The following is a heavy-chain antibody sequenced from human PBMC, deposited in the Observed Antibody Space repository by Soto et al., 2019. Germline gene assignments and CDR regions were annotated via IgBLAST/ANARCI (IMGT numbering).Heavy chain of an antibody. CDR1: GYTLTELS. CDR2: FYPEDVET. J-gene: IGHJ6*02. V-gene: IGHV1-24*01. D-gene: IGHD4-17*01. Sequence: ASVKVSCKVSGYTLTELSMHWVRQAPGKGLDWMVVFYPEDVETIYAQKFQGRVTMTEDTSTDTAYLDLSSLSSEDTAVYYCATGTTVTSYYGMDVWGQGTTVTVSS. CDR3: ATGTTVTSYYGMDV.